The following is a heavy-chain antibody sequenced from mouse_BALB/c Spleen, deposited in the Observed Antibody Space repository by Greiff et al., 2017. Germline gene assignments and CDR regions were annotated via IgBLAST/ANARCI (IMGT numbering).Heavy chain of an antibody. Sequence: EVMLVESGPGLVKPSQSLSLTCTVTGYSITSDYAWNWIRQFPGNKLEWMGYISYSGSPSYNPSLKSRISITRDTSKNQFFLQVNSVTTEDTATYYCARSGNYVAMDYWGQGTSVTVSS. J-gene: IGHJ4*01. CDR2: ISYSGSP. D-gene: IGHD2-1*01. CDR3: ARSGNYVAMDY. V-gene: IGHV3-2*02. CDR1: GYSITSDYA.